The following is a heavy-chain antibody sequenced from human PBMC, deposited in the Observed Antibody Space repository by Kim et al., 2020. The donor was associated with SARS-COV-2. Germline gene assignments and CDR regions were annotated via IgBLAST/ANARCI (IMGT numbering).Heavy chain of an antibody. D-gene: IGHD3-9*01. V-gene: IGHV3-9*01. CDR3: AKGPPYYDILTGYFYY. J-gene: IGHJ4*02. Sequence: SVKGRFTISRDNAKNSLYLQMNSLRAEDTALYYCAKGPPYYDILTGYFYYWGQGTLVTVSS.